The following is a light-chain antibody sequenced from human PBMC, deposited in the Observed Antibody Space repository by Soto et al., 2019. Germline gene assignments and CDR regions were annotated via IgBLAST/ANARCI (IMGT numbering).Light chain of an antibody. Sequence: QSALTQPASVSGSPGQSITISCTGTSSDVGRYNLVSWYQQHPGKAPKLMIYEVSKRPSGVSNRFSGSKSGNTASLTISGLQAEDEADYYCCSYAGSTTFVVFGGGTKVTVL. V-gene: IGLV2-23*02. CDR3: CSYAGSTTFVV. CDR1: SSDVGRYNL. CDR2: EVS. J-gene: IGLJ2*01.